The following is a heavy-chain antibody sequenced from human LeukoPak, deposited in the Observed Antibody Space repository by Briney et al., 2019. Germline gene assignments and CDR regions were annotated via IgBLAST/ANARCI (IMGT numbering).Heavy chain of an antibody. CDR3: ARRRRYSGYDQAQYYYGMDV. Sequence: SETLSLTCTVSGGSISSGDYYWSWIRQPPGKGLEWIGYIYYSGSTNYNPSLKSRVTISVDTSKNQFSLKLSSVTAADTAVYYCARRRRYSGYDQAQYYYGMDVWGQGTTVTVSS. J-gene: IGHJ6*02. CDR1: GGSISSGDYY. D-gene: IGHD5-12*01. CDR2: IYYSGST. V-gene: IGHV4-61*08.